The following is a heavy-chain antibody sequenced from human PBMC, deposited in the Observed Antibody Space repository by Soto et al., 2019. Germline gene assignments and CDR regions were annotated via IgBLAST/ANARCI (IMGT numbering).Heavy chain of an antibody. CDR1: GGTFSSYA. Sequence: SVKVSCKASGGTFSSYAISWVRQAPGQGLEWMGGIIPIFGTANYAQKFQGRVTITADESTSTAYMELSSLRSEDTDVYYCARGLYYYDSSGYYYGFGSFDYWGQGTLVTVSS. CDR3: ARGLYYYDSSGYYYGFGSFDY. V-gene: IGHV1-69*13. J-gene: IGHJ4*02. D-gene: IGHD3-22*01. CDR2: IIPIFGTA.